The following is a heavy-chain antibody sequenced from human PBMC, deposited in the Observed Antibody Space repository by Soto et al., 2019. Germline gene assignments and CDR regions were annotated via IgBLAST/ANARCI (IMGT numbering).Heavy chain of an antibody. V-gene: IGHV3-30*18. CDR2: ISYDGSNQ. CDR1: GFTFSTYG. Sequence: QVQLVESGGGVVQPGMSLRLSCAASGFTFSTYGMHWVRQAPGKGLEWVAVISYDGSNQFYADSVKGRFTISRDNSKNTLYLQMNSLRAEDTAVYYCSEDYSAYDYDSSGHYTDFLHWGQGTLVTVSS. CDR3: SEDYSAYDYDSSGHYTDFLH. J-gene: IGHJ1*01. D-gene: IGHD3-22*01.